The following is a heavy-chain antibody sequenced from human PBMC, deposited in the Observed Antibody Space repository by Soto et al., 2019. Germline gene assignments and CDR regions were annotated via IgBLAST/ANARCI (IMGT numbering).Heavy chain of an antibody. D-gene: IGHD7-27*01. CDR2: IYWDDDK. Sequence: QITLKESGPTLVKPTQTLTLTCTFSGFSLSSNGVGVGWVRQPPGKALEWLALIYWDDDKRYSPSLKSRLAITKDTSKNQVGLTMTNMDPVDTATYYCAHHSFKQKLGFYHSSGMDVWGQGTTVTVSS. V-gene: IGHV2-5*02. CDR3: AHHSFKQKLGFYHSSGMDV. J-gene: IGHJ6*02. CDR1: GFSLSSNGVG.